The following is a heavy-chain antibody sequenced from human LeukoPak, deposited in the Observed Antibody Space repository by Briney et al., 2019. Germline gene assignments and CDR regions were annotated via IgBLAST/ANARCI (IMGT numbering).Heavy chain of an antibody. CDR1: GGSFSGYY. J-gene: IGHJ3*02. CDR3: AREEGDYGAGAAFDI. CDR2: INHSGST. V-gene: IGHV4-34*01. Sequence: PSETLSLTCAVYGGSFSGYYWSWIRQPPGKGLEWIGEINHSGSTNYNPSLKSRVTISVDTSKNQFSLKLSSVTAADTAVYYCAREEGDYGAGAAFDIWGQGTMVTVSS. D-gene: IGHD4-17*01.